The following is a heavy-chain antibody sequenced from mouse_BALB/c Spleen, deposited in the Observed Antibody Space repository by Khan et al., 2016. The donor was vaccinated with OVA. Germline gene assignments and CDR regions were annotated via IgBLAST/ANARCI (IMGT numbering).Heavy chain of an antibody. CDR2: ISYSGST. D-gene: IGHD1-1*01. J-gene: IGHJ4*01. CDR3: ARGNYYDYAMDY. Sequence: EVQLQESGPGLVKPFQSLSLTCTVTGYSITSNYAWNWIRQFPGNKLEWVGYISYSGSTSYNPSLKSRISITRDTSKNQFFLQLNSVTTDDTSTYYCARGNYYDYAMDYWGQGTSVTVSS. V-gene: IGHV3-2*02. CDR1: GYSITSNYA.